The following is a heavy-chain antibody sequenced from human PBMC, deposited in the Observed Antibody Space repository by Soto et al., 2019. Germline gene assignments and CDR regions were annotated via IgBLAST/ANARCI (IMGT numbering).Heavy chain of an antibody. V-gene: IGHV3-23*01. CDR1: GFTFSSYA. CDR3: AKDLDVVVPAATYFDY. D-gene: IGHD2-2*01. CDR2: ISGSGGST. J-gene: IGHJ4*02. Sequence: EVQLLESGGGLVQPGGSLRLSCAASGFTFSSYAMSWVRQAPGKGLEWVSAISGSGGSTYYADSVKGRFTISRDNAKNTLYLQMNSLIAEDTAVYYCAKDLDVVVPAATYFDYWGQGTLVTVSS.